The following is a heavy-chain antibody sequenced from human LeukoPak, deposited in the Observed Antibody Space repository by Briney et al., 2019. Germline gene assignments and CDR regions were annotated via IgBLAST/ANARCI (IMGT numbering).Heavy chain of an antibody. Sequence: PGGSLRLSCAASGFTFSSYWMHWVRQAPGKGLVWVSRINRDGSSTSYADSVKGRFTISRDNSKNTLYLQMNSLRAEDTAVYYCARDRDGYNSIDYWGQGTLVTVSS. J-gene: IGHJ4*02. CDR2: INRDGSST. D-gene: IGHD5-12*01. V-gene: IGHV3-74*01. CDR3: ARDRDGYNSIDY. CDR1: GFTFSSYW.